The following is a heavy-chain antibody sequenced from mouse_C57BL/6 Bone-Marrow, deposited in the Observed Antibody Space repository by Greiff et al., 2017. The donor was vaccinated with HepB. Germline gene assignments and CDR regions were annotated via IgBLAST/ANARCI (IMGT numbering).Heavy chain of an antibody. V-gene: IGHV5-6*01. Sequence: EVQLVESGGDLVKPGGSLKLSCAASGFTFSSYGMSWVRQTPDKRLEWVATISSGGSYTYYPDSVKGRFTISRDNAKNTLYLQMSSLKSADTAMYYCARIYYDYAWFAYWGQGTLVTVSA. CDR2: ISSGGSYT. CDR3: ARIYYDYAWFAY. D-gene: IGHD2-4*01. J-gene: IGHJ3*01. CDR1: GFTFSSYG.